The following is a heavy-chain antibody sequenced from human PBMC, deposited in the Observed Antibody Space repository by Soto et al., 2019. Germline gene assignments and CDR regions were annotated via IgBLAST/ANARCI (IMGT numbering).Heavy chain of an antibody. J-gene: IGHJ3*02. V-gene: IGHV3-23*01. CDR1: GFTFSSYA. Sequence: EVQLLESGGGLVQPGGSLRLSCAASGFTFSSYAMSWVRQAPGKGLEWVSAISGSGGSTYYADSVKGRFTISRDNSKNTLYLQMNSLRAEDTAVYYCAAGYCSSTSCLEAFDIWGQGTMVTVSS. CDR2: ISGSGGST. D-gene: IGHD2-2*01. CDR3: AAGYCSSTSCLEAFDI.